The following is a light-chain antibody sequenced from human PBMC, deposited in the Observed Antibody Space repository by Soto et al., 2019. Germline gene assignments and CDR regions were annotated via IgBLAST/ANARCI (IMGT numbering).Light chain of an antibody. CDR3: QQYSSYSRT. Sequence: DIQMTQSPSTLSASVGDRVTITCRASQIINRWLAWYQQRPGKAPKLLIFDASSLESGVPSRFSGSGSGTEFTLTISSLQPDDFATYYCQQYSSYSRTFGQGTKVDIK. CDR1: QIINRW. V-gene: IGKV1-5*01. J-gene: IGKJ1*01. CDR2: DAS.